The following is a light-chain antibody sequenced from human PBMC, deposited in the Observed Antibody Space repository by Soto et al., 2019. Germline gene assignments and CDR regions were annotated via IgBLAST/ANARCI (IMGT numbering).Light chain of an antibody. Sequence: EIVMTQSPATLSVSPGERATLSCRASQSVSSNLAWYQQKPGQAPRLLIYGATTRATGIPARFSGSGSGTEFTLTLSSLQSEAFAVYYCQQYNNWRPTITFGQGTRLEIK. V-gene: IGKV3-15*01. CDR2: GAT. CDR3: QQYNNWRPTIT. CDR1: QSVSSN. J-gene: IGKJ5*01.